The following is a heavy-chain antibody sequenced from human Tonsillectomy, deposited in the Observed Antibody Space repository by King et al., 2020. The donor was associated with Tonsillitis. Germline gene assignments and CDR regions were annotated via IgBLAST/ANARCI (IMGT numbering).Heavy chain of an antibody. J-gene: IGHJ2*01. D-gene: IGHD3-22*01. CDR3: ARHTYGRWLTDWYFDL. CDR2: IYPGDSDT. Sequence: QLVQSGAEVKKPGESLKISCKGSGYSFTSYWIGWVRQMPGKGLEWMGIIYPGDSDTRYSPSFQGQVTISTDKSLSTAYLQWSSLQASDTAMYYCARHTYGRWLTDWYFDLWGRGTLVTVSS. CDR1: GYSFTSYW. V-gene: IGHV5-51*01.